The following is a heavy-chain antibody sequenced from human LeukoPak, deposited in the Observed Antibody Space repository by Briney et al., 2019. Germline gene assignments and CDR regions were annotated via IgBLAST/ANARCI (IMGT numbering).Heavy chain of an antibody. CDR2: INHSGGT. CDR3: ARDYSMIVGSQDGFDY. D-gene: IGHD3-22*01. Sequence: SETLSLTCAVSGGTFSGYYWSWIRQPPGKGLEWIGEINHSGGTNYNPSLKSRVTISVDTSKNQFSLKLSSVTDADTAVYYCARDYSMIVGSQDGFDYWGQGTLVTVSS. CDR1: GGTFSGYY. J-gene: IGHJ4*02. V-gene: IGHV4-34*01.